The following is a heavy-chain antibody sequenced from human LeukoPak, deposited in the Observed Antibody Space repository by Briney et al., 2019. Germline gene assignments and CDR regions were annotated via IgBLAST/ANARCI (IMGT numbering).Heavy chain of an antibody. CDR1: GYTFINYG. V-gene: IGHV1-18*01. D-gene: IGHD3-22*01. Sequence: ASVKVSCKASGYTFINYGISWVRQAPGQGLEWMGWISAYNGNTNYAQKVQGRVTMTRNTSISTAYMELGSLRSEDTAVYYCARAPYYYDSTDSPWGQGTLVTVSS. J-gene: IGHJ5*02. CDR3: ARAPYYYDSTDSP. CDR2: ISAYNGNT.